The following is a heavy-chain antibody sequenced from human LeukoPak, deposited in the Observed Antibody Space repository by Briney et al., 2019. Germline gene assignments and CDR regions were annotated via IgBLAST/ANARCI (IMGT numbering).Heavy chain of an antibody. CDR3: TRDTGSCSSTSCYDDAFDM. D-gene: IGHD2-2*01. J-gene: IGHJ3*02. Sequence: PSETLSLTCTVSGGSISSYYWSWIRQPPGKGLEWIGYIYYSGSTNYNPSLKSRVTISVDTSKNQFSLKLSSVTAADTAVYYRTRDTGSCSSTSCYDDAFDMWGQGTMVTVSS. CDR1: GGSISSYY. V-gene: IGHV4-59*01. CDR2: IYYSGST.